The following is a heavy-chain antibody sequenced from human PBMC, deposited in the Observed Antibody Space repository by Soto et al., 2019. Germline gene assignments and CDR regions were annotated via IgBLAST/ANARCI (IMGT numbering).Heavy chain of an antibody. Sequence: SVKVSCKASGFTFTSSAVHWVRQARGQRLEWIGWIVVGSDNTDYAQKFQERVTITRDMSTSTAYMKLSSLRSEDTAVYYCAAESSGYHNWFDLWCQGTLVTVSS. CDR2: IVVGSDNT. V-gene: IGHV1-58*01. CDR3: AAESSGYHNWFDL. J-gene: IGHJ5*02. D-gene: IGHD3-22*01. CDR1: GFTFTSSA.